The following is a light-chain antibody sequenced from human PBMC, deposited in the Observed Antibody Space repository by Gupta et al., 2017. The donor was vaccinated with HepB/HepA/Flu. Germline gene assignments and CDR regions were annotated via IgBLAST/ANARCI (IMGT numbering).Light chain of an antibody. Sequence: EIVLTQSPATLSLSPGERATLSCRASQSVSSYLAWYQQKPGQAPRLLIYDASNRATGIPPRFSGSGSGTDFTLTISSLEPEDFAVDYCQRRSFGQGTRLEIK. CDR2: DAS. V-gene: IGKV3-11*01. CDR1: QSVSSY. CDR3: QRRS. J-gene: IGKJ5*01.